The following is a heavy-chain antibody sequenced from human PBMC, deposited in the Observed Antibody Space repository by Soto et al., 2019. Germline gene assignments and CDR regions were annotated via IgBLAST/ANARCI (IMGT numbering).Heavy chain of an antibody. CDR1: GGSISSSSYY. CDR3: ARRGLVGATTFAD. CDR2: IYYSGST. Sequence: ASETLSLTCTVSGGSISSSSYYWGWIRQPPGKGLEWIGSIYYSGSTYYNPSLKSRVTISVDTSKNQFSLKLSSVTAADTAVYYCARRGLVGATTFADWGQGTLVTVSS. J-gene: IGHJ4*02. D-gene: IGHD1-26*01. V-gene: IGHV4-39*01.